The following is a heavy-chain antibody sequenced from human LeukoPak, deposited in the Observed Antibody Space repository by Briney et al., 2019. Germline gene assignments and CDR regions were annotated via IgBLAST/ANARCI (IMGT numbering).Heavy chain of an antibody. CDR1: GYTFGDYG. D-gene: IGHD3-10*01. Sequence: GGSLRLSCAASGYTFGDYGMSWVRQVPGKGLEWVSGTNRRGDITGYADFVKGRFTISRDNAKNTLYLQMNSLRAEDTAVYYCAKDGRGSGSKFYYYMDVWGKGTTVTISS. CDR2: TNRRGDIT. V-gene: IGHV3-20*04. CDR3: AKDGRGSGSKFYYYMDV. J-gene: IGHJ6*03.